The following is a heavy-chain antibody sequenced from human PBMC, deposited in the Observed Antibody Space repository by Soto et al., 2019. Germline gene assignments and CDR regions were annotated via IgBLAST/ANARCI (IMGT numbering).Heavy chain of an antibody. CDR2: IYASVSP. CDR3: ERGVGSSPPQY. Sequence: SETLSLTCTISGGSVSVYYWSWIRQSTGQGLEWIGYIYASVSPYYNPSLRSRVTISADTSKNQISLKLTSPTAADTAVYYCERGVGSSPPQYWGRGTLVTVSS. J-gene: IGHJ4*02. CDR1: GGSVSVYY. D-gene: IGHD1-26*01. V-gene: IGHV4-59*02.